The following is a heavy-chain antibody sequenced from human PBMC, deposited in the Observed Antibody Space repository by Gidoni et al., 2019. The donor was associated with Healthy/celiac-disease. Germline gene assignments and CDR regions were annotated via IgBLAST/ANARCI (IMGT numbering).Heavy chain of an antibody. J-gene: IGHJ4*02. V-gene: IGHV3-72*01. Sequence: EVQLVESGGGLVQPGGSLRLSCAASGFTFSDHYMDWVRQAPGKGLEWVGRTRNKANSYTTEYAASVKGRFTISRDDSKNSLYLQMNSLKTEDTAVYYCARDTGGTIDYWGQGTLVTVSS. CDR2: TRNKANSYTT. D-gene: IGHD3-10*01. CDR3: ARDTGGTIDY. CDR1: GFTFSDHY.